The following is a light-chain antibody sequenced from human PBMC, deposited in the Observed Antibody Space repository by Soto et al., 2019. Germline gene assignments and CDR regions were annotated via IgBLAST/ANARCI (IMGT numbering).Light chain of an antibody. CDR1: SSDVGSYSL. CDR2: EDI. CDR3: CSYAGSNTLL. V-gene: IGLV2-23*01. J-gene: IGLJ2*01. Sequence: QSVLTQPASVSGSPGQSITISCTGTSSDVGSYSLVSWYQQHPGKVPKLMTYEDIKRPSGVSNRFSGSKSGNTASLTISGLQADDDSEYYCCSYAGSNTLLFGGGTKRTVL.